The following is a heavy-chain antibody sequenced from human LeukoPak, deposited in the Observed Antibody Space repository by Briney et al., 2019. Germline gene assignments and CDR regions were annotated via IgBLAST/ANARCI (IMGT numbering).Heavy chain of an antibody. CDR2: ISWNSGSI. J-gene: IGHJ6*02. V-gene: IGHV3-9*01. CDR1: GFTFDDYA. CDR3: VKEKRGPGNFDNYYGMDV. Sequence: QAGRSLRLSCAASGFTFDDYAMHWVRQAPGKGLEWVSGISWNSGSIGYADSVKGRLTISRDNAKNSLYLQMNSLTTEDTALYYCVKEKRGPGNFDNYYGMDVWGQGTTATVSS. D-gene: IGHD4-23*01.